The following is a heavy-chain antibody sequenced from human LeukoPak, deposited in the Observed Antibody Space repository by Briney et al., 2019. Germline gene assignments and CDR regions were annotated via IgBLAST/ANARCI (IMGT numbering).Heavy chain of an antibody. D-gene: IGHD5-18*01. CDR3: AKSTASSYYYYGMDV. V-gene: IGHV3-23*01. Sequence: PGGSLRLSCAASGFTFSSYAMSWVRQVPGKGLEWVSAISGSGGSTYYADSVKGRFTISRDNSKNTLYLQMNSLRAEDTAVYYCAKSTASSYYYYGMDVWGQGTTVTVSS. CDR1: GFTFSSYA. CDR2: ISGSGGST. J-gene: IGHJ6*02.